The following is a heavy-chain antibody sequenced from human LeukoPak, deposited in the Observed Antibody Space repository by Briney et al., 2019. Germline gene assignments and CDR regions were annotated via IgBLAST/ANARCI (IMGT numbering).Heavy chain of an antibody. V-gene: IGHV1-2*02. J-gene: IGHJ4*02. CDR2: INPNSGGT. D-gene: IGHD6-13*01. CDR1: GYTFTGYY. Sequence: GASVKVSCKASGYTFTGYYMHWVRQAPGQGLEWMGWINPNSGGTNYAQKFQGRVTMTRDTSISTAYMELSRLRSDDTAVYYCARDARMSSSWYGLQRSHLGYYFDYWGQGTLVTVSS. CDR3: ARDARMSSSWYGLQRSHLGYYFDY.